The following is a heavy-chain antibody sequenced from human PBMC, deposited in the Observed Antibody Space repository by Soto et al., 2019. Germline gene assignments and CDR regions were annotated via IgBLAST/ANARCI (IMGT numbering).Heavy chain of an antibody. D-gene: IGHD6-13*01. CDR2: MNWNIGSI. CDR3: GKDESINWYSGHFRH. CDR1: GFTFDDYA. J-gene: IGHJ1*01. Sequence: EVQLVESGGGLVQPGRSLLLSCAASGFTFDDYAMHWVRQVPGKVLEWVSGMNWNIGSIGYADSVKGRFAISRDNAKNSLHLQMNRLRAEDTAFYYCGKDESINWYSGHFRHWGQGTLVTVSS. V-gene: IGHV3-9*01.